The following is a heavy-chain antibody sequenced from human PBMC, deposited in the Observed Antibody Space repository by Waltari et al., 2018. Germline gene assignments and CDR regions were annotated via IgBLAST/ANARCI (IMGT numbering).Heavy chain of an antibody. V-gene: IGHV4-59*01. D-gene: IGHD3-3*01. Sequence: QVQLQESGPGLVKPSETLSLTCTVSGGSISSYYWSWIRQPPGTGLEWIGYIYYSGSTNSNPSRSSRVPISVDTSKNQFSLKLSSGTAADTAVYDCARDRTCYDCWSGYDPAYYYGMDVWVQGTTVTVCS. CDR1: GGSISSYY. CDR2: IYYSGST. CDR3: ARDRTCYDCWSGYDPAYYYGMDV. J-gene: IGHJ6*02.